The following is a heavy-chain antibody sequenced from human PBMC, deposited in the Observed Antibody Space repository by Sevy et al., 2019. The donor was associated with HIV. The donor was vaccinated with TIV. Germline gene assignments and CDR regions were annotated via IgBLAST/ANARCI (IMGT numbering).Heavy chain of an antibody. Sequence: GGSMRLSCAASGFTFSSYWMHWVRQAPGKGLVWVSRINSDGSSTSYADSVKGRFTISRDNAKNTLYLQMNSLRAEDTAVYYCARGPSGGSAHDYYYDSSESWFDPWGQGTLVTVSS. CDR2: INSDGSST. CDR3: ARGPSGGSAHDYYYDSSESWFDP. V-gene: IGHV3-74*01. D-gene: IGHD3-22*01. CDR1: GFTFSSYW. J-gene: IGHJ5*02.